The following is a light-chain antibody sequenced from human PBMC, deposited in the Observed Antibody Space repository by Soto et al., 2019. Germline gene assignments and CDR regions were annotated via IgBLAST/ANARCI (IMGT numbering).Light chain of an antibody. CDR3: QQYHDWPPWT. CDR1: QTISKE. CDR2: DAS. J-gene: IGKJ1*01. Sequence: ERMMTQSPATLSLSPGEKATLSCRASQTISKELAWYQQKPGQAPRLLIYDASTRATDIPDRFSGSGSGTEFTLTISSLKSDDFAVYYCQQYHDWPPWTFGQGTKVEIK. V-gene: IGKV3-15*01.